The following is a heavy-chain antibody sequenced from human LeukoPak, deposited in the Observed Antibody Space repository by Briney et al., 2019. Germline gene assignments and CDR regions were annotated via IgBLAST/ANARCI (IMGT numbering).Heavy chain of an antibody. V-gene: IGHV4-59*01. J-gene: IGHJ4*02. D-gene: IGHD6-13*01. CDR3: ARWYSSSWYGEYFDY. CDR2: IYYSGST. CDR1: GGSISSYY. Sequence: PSEILSLTCTVSGGSISSYYWSWVRQPPGKGLEWIGYIYYSGSTNYNPSLKSRVTISVDTSKTQFSLKLSSVTAADTAVYYCARWYSSSWYGEYFDYWGQGTLVTVSS.